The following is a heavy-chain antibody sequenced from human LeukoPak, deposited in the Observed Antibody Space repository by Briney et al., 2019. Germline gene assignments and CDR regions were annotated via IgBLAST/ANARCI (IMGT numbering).Heavy chain of an antibody. D-gene: IGHD6-13*01. CDR1: GFTFSSYS. V-gene: IGHV3-48*01. CDR3: ARISSPFDY. Sequence: GSLRLSCAASGFTFSSYSMNWVRQALGKGLEWVSYISSSSNTIYYADSVKGRFTISRDNAKNSLYLQMNSLRAEDTAVYYCARISSPFDYWGQGTLVTVSS. CDR2: ISSSSNTI. J-gene: IGHJ4*02.